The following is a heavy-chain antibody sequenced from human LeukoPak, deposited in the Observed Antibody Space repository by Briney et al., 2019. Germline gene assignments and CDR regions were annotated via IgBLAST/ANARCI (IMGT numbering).Heavy chain of an antibody. D-gene: IGHD3-10*01. Sequence: GRSLRLSCAASGFTFSSYGMHWVRQAPGKGLEWVAFVRYDGSNKFYADSVKGRFTISRDNSKNTLYLQMNSLRVEDTAVYYCAKDLYGSGSYQIRLFDYWGQGTLVPVSS. J-gene: IGHJ4*02. CDR2: VRYDGSNK. V-gene: IGHV3-30*02. CDR1: GFTFSSYG. CDR3: AKDLYGSGSYQIRLFDY.